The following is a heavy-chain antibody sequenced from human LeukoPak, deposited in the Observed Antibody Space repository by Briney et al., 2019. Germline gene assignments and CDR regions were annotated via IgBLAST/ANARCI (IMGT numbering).Heavy chain of an antibody. CDR2: IYHSGST. Sequence: PSETLSLTCTVSGYSISSGYYWGWIRQPPGKGLEWIGSIYHSGSTYYNPSLKSRVTISVDMSKNQFSLKLSSVTAADTAVYYCARAYSGSLVYWGQGTLVTVSS. CDR1: GYSISSGYY. V-gene: IGHV4-38-2*02. D-gene: IGHD1-26*01. J-gene: IGHJ4*02. CDR3: ARAYSGSLVY.